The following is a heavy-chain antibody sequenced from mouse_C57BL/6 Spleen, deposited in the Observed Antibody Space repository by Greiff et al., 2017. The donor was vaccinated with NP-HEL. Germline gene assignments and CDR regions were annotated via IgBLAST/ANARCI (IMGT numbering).Heavy chain of an antibody. CDR3: AKGKRSSPFAY. D-gene: IGHD1-1*01. CDR1: GFTFSDYG. V-gene: IGHV5-17*01. Sequence: EVKLVESGGGLVKPGGSLKLSCAASGFTFSDYGMHWVRQAPEKGLEWVAYISSGSSTIYYADTVKGRFTISRDNAKNTLFLQMTSLRSEDTAMYYCAKGKRSSPFAYWGQGTLVTVSA. CDR2: ISSGSSTI. J-gene: IGHJ3*01.